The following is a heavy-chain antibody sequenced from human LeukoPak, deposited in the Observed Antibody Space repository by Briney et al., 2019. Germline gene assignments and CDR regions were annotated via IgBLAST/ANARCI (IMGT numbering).Heavy chain of an antibody. J-gene: IGHJ4*02. V-gene: IGHV4-59*01. CDR3: ARAHSIAVAADTLDY. D-gene: IGHD6-19*01. CDR2: IYYSGST. Sequence: SETLSLTCAVYSGSISSYYWSWIRQPPGKGLEWLGYIYYSGSTNYNPSLKSRVTISVDTSKNQFSLKLSSVTAADTAVYYCARAHSIAVAADTLDYWGPGTLVTVSS. CDR1: SGSISSYY.